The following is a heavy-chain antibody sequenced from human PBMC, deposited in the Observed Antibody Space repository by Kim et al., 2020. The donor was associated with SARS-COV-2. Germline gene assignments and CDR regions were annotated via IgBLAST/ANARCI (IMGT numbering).Heavy chain of an antibody. CDR3: ARDSGGSYYSFYYYYGMDV. D-gene: IGHD1-26*01. J-gene: IGHJ6*02. V-gene: IGHV1-46*01. CDR1: GYTFTSYY. Sequence: ASVKVSCKASGYTFTSYYMHWVRQAPGQGLEWMGIINPSGGSTSYAQKFQGRVTMTRDTSTSTVYMELSSLRSEDTAVYYCARDSGGSYYSFYYYYGMDVWGQGTTVTVSS. CDR2: INPSGGST.